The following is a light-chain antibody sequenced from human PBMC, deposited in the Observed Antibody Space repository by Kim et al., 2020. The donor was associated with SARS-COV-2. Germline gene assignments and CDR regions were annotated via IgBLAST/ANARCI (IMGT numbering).Light chain of an antibody. Sequence: ELTQPPSVSGTPGQRVTISCSGSSSNIGRNHVDWYQHLPGTTPKLLIYVDINRPSGVPARFSGSKSGTSASLAISGLQSEDEADYYCAIWDDNLNALVFGTGTKVTVL. V-gene: IGLV1-44*01. CDR2: VDI. CDR1: SSNIGRNH. J-gene: IGLJ1*01. CDR3: AIWDDNLNALV.